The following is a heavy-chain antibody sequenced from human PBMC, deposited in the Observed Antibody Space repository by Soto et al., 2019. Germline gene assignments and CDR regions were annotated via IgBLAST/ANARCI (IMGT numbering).Heavy chain of an antibody. J-gene: IGHJ6*02. V-gene: IGHV3-48*03. CDR2: ISASGNTI. CDR1: GFTFSNYE. D-gene: IGHD5-18*01. Sequence: EVQLVESGGGLVQPGGSPRLFCAASGFTFSNYEMNWVRQAPGKGLEWLSYISASGNTIYYADSVKGRFTISRDNDEKSLYLQMNSLRAEDTAVYYCARDHDVDTAMLQRPRFDYDAMDVWGQGTTVTVSS. CDR3: ARDHDVDTAMLQRPRFDYDAMDV.